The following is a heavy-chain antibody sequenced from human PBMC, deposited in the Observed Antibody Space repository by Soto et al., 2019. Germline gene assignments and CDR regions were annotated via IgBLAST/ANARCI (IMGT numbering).Heavy chain of an antibody. V-gene: IGHV3-30*18. CDR1: GFTFSSYG. Sequence: QVQLVESGGGVVQPGRSLRLSCAASGFTFSSYGMHWVRQAPGKGLEWVAVISYDGSNKYYADSMKGRFTISRDNSKNTLYLQMNSLRAEDTAVYYCAKDLGVDSSGWYYFDYWGQGTLVTVSS. CDR3: AKDLGVDSSGWYYFDY. J-gene: IGHJ4*02. CDR2: ISYDGSNK. D-gene: IGHD6-19*01.